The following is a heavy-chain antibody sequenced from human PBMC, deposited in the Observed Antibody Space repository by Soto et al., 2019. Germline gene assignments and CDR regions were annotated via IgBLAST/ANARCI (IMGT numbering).Heavy chain of an antibody. J-gene: IGHJ4*02. V-gene: IGHV3-23*01. CDR2: ISSNGGRT. D-gene: IGHD6-13*01. CDR3: AKDPTIASDVPTLDY. Sequence: EVQLLESGGGLVQPGGSLSLSCAASGFTFSAYVMCWVRQAPGKGPEWVSAISSNGGRTFYADSVKGRFTISRDNSRNTLYLQMHSPTVEDTAVYYWAKDPTIASDVPTLDYWGQGTLVAVSS. CDR1: GFTFSAYV.